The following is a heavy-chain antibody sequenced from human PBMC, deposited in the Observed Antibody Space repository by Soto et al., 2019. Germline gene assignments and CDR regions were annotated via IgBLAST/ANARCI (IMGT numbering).Heavy chain of an antibody. V-gene: IGHV3-33*01. CDR2: IWYDGSNK. Sequence: PGGSLRLSCAASGFTFSSYGMHWVRQAPRKGLEWVAVIWYDGSNKYYADSVKGRFTISRDNSKNTLYLQMNSLRAEDTAVYYCARGPEVVAAFPDLMDVWGQGTTVTVSS. CDR1: GFTFSSYG. J-gene: IGHJ6*02. CDR3: ARGPEVVAAFPDLMDV. D-gene: IGHD2-15*01.